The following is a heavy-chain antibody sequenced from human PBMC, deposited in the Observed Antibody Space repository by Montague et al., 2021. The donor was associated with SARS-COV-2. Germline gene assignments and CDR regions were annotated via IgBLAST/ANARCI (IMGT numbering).Heavy chain of an antibody. CDR3: ARTGVYDHFDY. Sequence: SETLSLTCTVSGGSVNSTNWRCLVRQPPGKGLEWIAEIHRTGANMFNPSFRRRVTLSIDRSKDLFSLNLNSVTVADTVVYYCARTGVYDHFDYWGPGTLVIVSS. D-gene: IGHD5/OR15-5a*01. V-gene: IGHV4-4*02. CDR2: IHRTGAN. CDR1: GGSVNSTNW. J-gene: IGHJ4*02.